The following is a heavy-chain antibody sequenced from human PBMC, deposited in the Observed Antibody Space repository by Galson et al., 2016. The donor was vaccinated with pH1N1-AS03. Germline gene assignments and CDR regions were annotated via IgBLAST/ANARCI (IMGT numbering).Heavy chain of an antibody. J-gene: IGHJ5*01. V-gene: IGHV3-30*02. Sequence: SLRLSCAASGFVFSSSAIHWVRQSPGKGLEWVAFIRYDETIKNYADSVKGRFTISRDNSKATLYLQMSRLRADDTAVYYCEGSDFWGHGTLVTVSS. CDR1: GFVFSSSA. CDR2: IRYDETIK. CDR3: EGSDF.